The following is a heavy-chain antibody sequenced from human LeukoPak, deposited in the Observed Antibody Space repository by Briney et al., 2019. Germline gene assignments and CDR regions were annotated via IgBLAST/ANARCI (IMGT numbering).Heavy chain of an antibody. CDR3: ARVITFGGVIVPFDY. Sequence: ASVKVSCKASGYTFTGYYMHWVRQAPGQGLEWMGWINPNSGGTNYAQKFQGRVTMTRDTSISTAYMELSRLRSDDTAVYYCARVITFGGVIVPFDYWGQEPWSPSPQ. D-gene: IGHD3-16*02. V-gene: IGHV1-2*02. CDR1: GYTFTGYY. CDR2: INPNSGGT. J-gene: IGHJ4*01.